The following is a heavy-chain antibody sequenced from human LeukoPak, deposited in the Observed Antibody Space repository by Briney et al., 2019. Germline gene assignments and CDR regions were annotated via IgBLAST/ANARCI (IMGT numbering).Heavy chain of an antibody. J-gene: IGHJ4*02. CDR3: ANYYDSSGSSYFDY. Sequence: GGSLRLSCAASGFTFSSYAMSWVRQAPGKGLEWVSAISGSGGSTYYAHSVKGRFTISRDNSKNTLYLQMNSLRAVDTAVYYCANYYDSSGSSYFDYWGQATLVTVSS. CDR2: ISGSGGST. D-gene: IGHD3-22*01. V-gene: IGHV3-23*01. CDR1: GFTFSSYA.